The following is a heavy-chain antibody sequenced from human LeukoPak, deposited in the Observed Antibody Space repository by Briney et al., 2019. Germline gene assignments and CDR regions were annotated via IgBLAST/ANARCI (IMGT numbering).Heavy chain of an antibody. CDR2: ISAYNGNT. J-gene: IGHJ4*02. V-gene: IGHV1-18*01. CDR1: GYTFTSYG. Sequence: ASVKVSCKASGYTFTSYGISWVRQAPGQGLEWMGWISAYNGNTNYAQKLQGRVTMTTDTSTSTAYMELRSLRAEDTAVYYCARTCQGDSSGYFYFDYWGQGTLVTVSS. CDR3: ARTCQGDSSGYFYFDY. D-gene: IGHD3-22*01.